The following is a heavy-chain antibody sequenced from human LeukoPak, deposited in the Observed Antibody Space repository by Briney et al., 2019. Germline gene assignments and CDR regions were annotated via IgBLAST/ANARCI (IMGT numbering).Heavy chain of an antibody. CDR1: GFTFSSYS. D-gene: IGHD3-10*01. V-gene: IGHV3-21*04. Sequence: PGGSLRLSCAASGFTFSSYSMNWVRQAPGKGLEWVSSISSSSSYIYYADSVKGRFTISRDNSKNTLYLQMNSLRAEDTAVYYCALWFGELVDYWGQGTLVTVSS. CDR3: ALWFGELVDY. J-gene: IGHJ4*02. CDR2: ISSSSSYI.